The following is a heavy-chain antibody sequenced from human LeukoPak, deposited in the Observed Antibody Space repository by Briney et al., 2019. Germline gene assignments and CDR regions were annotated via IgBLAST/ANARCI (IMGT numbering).Heavy chain of an antibody. CDR3: ARDQYRYYDSSGPHAFDI. CDR2: ISSSSSYI. V-gene: IGHV3-21*01. J-gene: IGHJ3*02. D-gene: IGHD3-22*01. CDR1: GFTVSSNY. Sequence: GGSLRLSCAASGFTVSSNYMSWVRQAPGKGLEWVSSISSSSSYIYYADSVKGRFTISRDNAKNSLYLQMNSLRAEDTAVYYCARDQYRYYDSSGPHAFDIWGQGTMVTVSS.